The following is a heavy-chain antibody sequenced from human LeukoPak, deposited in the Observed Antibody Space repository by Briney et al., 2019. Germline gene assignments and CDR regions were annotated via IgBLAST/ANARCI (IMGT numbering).Heavy chain of an antibody. CDR1: GFTFSDSF. D-gene: IGHD3-22*01. CDR3: ARGDSSGVPDY. CDR2: ISHSGSNL. V-gene: IGHV3-11*01. J-gene: IGHJ4*02. Sequence: GGSLRLSCAASGFTFSDSFMNWIRHAPGKGLEWLSYISHSGSNLDYAESVRGRFTISRDNANHSLYLQINSLRAEDTAVYYCARGDSSGVPDYWGQGTLVTVSS.